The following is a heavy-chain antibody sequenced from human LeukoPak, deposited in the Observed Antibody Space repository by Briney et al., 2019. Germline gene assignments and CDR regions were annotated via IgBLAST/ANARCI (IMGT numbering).Heavy chain of an antibody. CDR3: ARYHLGSYLKEPFDH. V-gene: IGHV3-48*01. J-gene: IGHJ4*02. CDR2: ITKDSDRV. Sequence: GGSLRLSCEASGFFFGGHAMNWLRQAPGKGPEWIAFITKDSDRVYYAESVEGRFTVSRDNAKNSLYLQMSSLRVEDTAMYYCARYHLGSYLKEPFDHWGQGSVVTVSS. D-gene: IGHD3-10*01. CDR1: GFFFGGHA.